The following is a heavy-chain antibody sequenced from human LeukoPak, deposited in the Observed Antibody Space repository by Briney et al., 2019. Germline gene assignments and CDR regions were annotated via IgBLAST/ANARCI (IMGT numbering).Heavy chain of an antibody. Sequence: SETLSLTCAVYGGSFSGYYWSWIRQPPGKGLEWIGEIDHSGSTNYNPSLKSRVTISVDTSKSQFSLKLSSVTAADTAVYYCARSRVRYSSSSLDYWGQGTLVTVSS. D-gene: IGHD6-6*01. CDR1: GGSFSGYY. J-gene: IGHJ4*02. CDR2: IDHSGST. V-gene: IGHV4-34*01. CDR3: ARSRVRYSSSSLDY.